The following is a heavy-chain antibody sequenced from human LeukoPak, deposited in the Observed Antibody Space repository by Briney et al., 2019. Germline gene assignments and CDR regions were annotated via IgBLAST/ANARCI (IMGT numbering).Heavy chain of an antibody. Sequence: GASVKVSCKASGYTFNSYGISWVRQAPGQGREWMGWISPYNGNTNYAQQLQGRVTMTTDTSTTTAYMKLRSLRSDDTAVYYCARDRIAVAGSSGKGVDYWGQGTLVTVSS. CDR1: GYTFNSYG. CDR3: ARDRIAVAGSSGKGVDY. D-gene: IGHD6-19*01. J-gene: IGHJ4*02. V-gene: IGHV1-18*01. CDR2: ISPYNGNT.